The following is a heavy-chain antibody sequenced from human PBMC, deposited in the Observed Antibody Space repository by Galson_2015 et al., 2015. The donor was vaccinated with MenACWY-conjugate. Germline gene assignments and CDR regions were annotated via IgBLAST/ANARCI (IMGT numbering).Heavy chain of an antibody. Sequence: SLRLSCAASGFTFSDHYMDWVRQAPGKGLEWLGRTRSSGNRYTTDYAATVKGRFTVSRDDSKHSVYLQMNSLETEDTAIYYCARVGPYGYDSYDYWGQGTPVTVSS. D-gene: IGHD5-12*01. CDR2: TRSSGNRYTT. V-gene: IGHV3-72*01. J-gene: IGHJ4*02. CDR3: ARVGPYGYDSYDY. CDR1: GFTFSDHY.